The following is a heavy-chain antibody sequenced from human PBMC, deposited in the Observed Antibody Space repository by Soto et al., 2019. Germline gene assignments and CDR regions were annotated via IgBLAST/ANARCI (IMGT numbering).Heavy chain of an antibody. CDR1: GYVIKDYW. Sequence: GQSLKIACKASGYVIKDYWIGSARPTPGQGLEWMGIIFPDDSDTRYSPSFQGHVTISVDKSISTAYVQWSSLKASDSAIYYCFRGGVASRTFDYWGQGTLVTVSS. D-gene: IGHD3-16*01. CDR2: IFPDDSDT. J-gene: IGHJ4*02. CDR3: FRGGVASRTFDY. V-gene: IGHV5-51*01.